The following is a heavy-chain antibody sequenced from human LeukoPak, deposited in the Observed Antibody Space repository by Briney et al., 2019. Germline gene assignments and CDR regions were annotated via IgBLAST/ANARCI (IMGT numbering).Heavy chain of an antibody. Sequence: SETLSLTCTVSGVSISSYHWSWIRQPPGKGLELIGYIYYSGSTNYNPSLKSRVTISVDTSKNQFSLKLSSVTAADTAVYYCAREYDSSGYYYSDAFDIWGQGTMVTVSS. V-gene: IGHV4-59*08. D-gene: IGHD3-22*01. CDR2: IYYSGST. CDR3: AREYDSSGYYYSDAFDI. CDR1: GVSISSYH. J-gene: IGHJ3*02.